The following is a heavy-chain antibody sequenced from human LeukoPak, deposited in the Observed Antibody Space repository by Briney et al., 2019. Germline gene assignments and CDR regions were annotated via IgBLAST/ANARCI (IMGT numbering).Heavy chain of an antibody. CDR1: GHTSTTYA. Sequence: EASVKVSCKASGHTSTTYAIHWVRQAPGQGLEWMGWINAGNGNIKYSQKFQGSVTITGDTSASTAYMELSSLRSEDTAVYYCWGGGWKKPFDYWGQGTLVTVSS. J-gene: IGHJ4*02. V-gene: IGHV1-3*01. CDR3: WGGGWKKPFDY. CDR2: INAGNGNI. D-gene: IGHD2-21*01.